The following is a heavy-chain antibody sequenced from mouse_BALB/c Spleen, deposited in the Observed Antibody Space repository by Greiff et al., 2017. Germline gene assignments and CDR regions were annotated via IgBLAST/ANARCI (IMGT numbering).Heavy chain of an antibody. CDR3: ARYGNYALFDY. J-gene: IGHJ2*01. D-gene: IGHD2-1*01. CDR2: ISSGSSTI. V-gene: IGHV5-17*02. Sequence: EVQLVESGGGLVQPGGSRKLSCAASGFTFSSFGMHWVRQAPEKGLEWVAYISSGSSTIYYADTVKGRFTISRDNPKNTLFLQMTSLRSEDTAMYYCARYGNYALFDYWGQGTTLTVSS. CDR1: GFTFSSFG.